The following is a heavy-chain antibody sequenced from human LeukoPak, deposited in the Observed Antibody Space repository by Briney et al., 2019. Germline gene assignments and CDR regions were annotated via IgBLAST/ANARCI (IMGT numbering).Heavy chain of an antibody. V-gene: IGHV3-23*01. J-gene: IGHJ3*02. CDR1: GFTFSSYA. CDR3: AKDLIVGATADVFDI. Sequence: GGSLRLSCAASGFTFSSYAMSWVRQAPGKGLEWVSVISGSGGGTNYADSVKGRFTISRDNSKNTLYLQMNSLRAEDAAIYYCAKDLIVGATADVFDIWGQGTMVTVSS. CDR2: ISGSGGGT. D-gene: IGHD1-26*01.